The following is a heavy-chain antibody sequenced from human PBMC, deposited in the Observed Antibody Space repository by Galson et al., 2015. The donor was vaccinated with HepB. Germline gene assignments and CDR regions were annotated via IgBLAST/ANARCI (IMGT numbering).Heavy chain of an antibody. D-gene: IGHD3-10*01. V-gene: IGHV3-33*01. Sequence: SLRLSCAASGFTFSSYGMHWVRQAPGKGLEWVAVIWYDGSNKYYADSVKGRFTISRDNSKNTLYLQMNSLRAEDTAVYYCARDQSYYGSGSYLDYWGQGTLVTVSS. CDR1: GFTFSSYG. J-gene: IGHJ4*02. CDR3: ARDQSYYGSGSYLDY. CDR2: IWYDGSNK.